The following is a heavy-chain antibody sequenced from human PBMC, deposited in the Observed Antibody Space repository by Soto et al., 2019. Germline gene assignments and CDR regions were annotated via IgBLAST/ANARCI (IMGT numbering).Heavy chain of an antibody. J-gene: IGHJ6*02. CDR2: VIPIFGTA. D-gene: IGHD1-26*01. CDR1: GGTFSTYA. CDR3: ASREHHVIGGNYYYAMDV. V-gene: IGHV1-69*12. Sequence: QVQLVQSGAEVKKPGSSMKVSCKASGGTFSTYAISWVRQAPGQGPEWMGGVIPIFGTADYAQKLQGRVTITADQSTSTDYMELSSLRSEDTAVYYCASREHHVIGGNYYYAMDVWGQGTTVTVSS.